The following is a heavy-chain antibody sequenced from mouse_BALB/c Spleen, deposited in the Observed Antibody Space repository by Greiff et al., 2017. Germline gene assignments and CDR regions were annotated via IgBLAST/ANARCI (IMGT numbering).Heavy chain of an antibody. J-gene: IGHJ2*01. CDR3: ARGDYGYYLDY. V-gene: IGHV1-69*02. D-gene: IGHD1-2*01. CDR1: GYTFTSYW. CDR2: IDPSDSYT. Sequence: QVQLQQPGAELVKPGASVKLSCKASGYTFTSYWMHWVKQRPGQGLEWIGEIDPSDSYTNYNQKFKGKATLTVDKSSSTAYMQLSSLTSEDSAVYYCARGDYGYYLDYWGQGTTLTVSS.